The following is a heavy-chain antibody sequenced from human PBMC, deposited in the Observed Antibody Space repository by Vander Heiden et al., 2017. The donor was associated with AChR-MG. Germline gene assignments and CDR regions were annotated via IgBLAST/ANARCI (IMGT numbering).Heavy chain of an antibody. V-gene: IGHV4-59*01. J-gene: IGHJ4*02. CDR2: IYYSGST. CDR3: GGTNGDYVDY. CDR1: GASISTYY. Sequence: QVQLQESGPGLVKPSETLSLTCTVSGASISTYYWSWIRQPPGKGLEWIGYIYYSGSTNYNPSLKPRVTMSVDTSKNQFSLRMSSVTAADTAVYYCGGTNGDYVDYWVQGTLVTVSS. D-gene: IGHD3-16*01.